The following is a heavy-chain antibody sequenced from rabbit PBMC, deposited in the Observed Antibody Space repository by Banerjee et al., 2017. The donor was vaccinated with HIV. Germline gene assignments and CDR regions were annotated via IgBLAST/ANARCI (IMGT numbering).Heavy chain of an antibody. V-gene: IGHV1S45*01. D-gene: IGHD6-1*01. J-gene: IGHJ4*01. Sequence: QGQLVESGGDLVKPEGSLTLTCTASGFSFSSSYWICWVRQAPGKGLEWIACIYTGSGSALYVSWAKGRFTISKTSSTTVTLQMTSLTAADTATYFCARDGAGYAGYGYARLWGPGTLVTVS. CDR1: GFSFSSSYW. CDR3: ARDGAGYAGYGYARL. CDR2: IYTGSGSA.